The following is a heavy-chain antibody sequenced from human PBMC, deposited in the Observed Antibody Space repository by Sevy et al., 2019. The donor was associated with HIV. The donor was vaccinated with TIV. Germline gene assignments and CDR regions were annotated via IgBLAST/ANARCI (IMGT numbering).Heavy chain of an antibody. CDR2: IYYSGST. CDR1: GGSISSYY. V-gene: IGHV4-59*01. D-gene: IGHD2-2*01. J-gene: IGHJ5*02. Sequence: SETLSLTCTVSGGSISSYYWSWIRQPPGKGLEWIGYIYYSGSTNYNPSLKSRVTISVDTSKNQFSLKLGSVTAADTAVYYCAREVRCSSTSCRHNWFDPWGQGTLVTVSS. CDR3: AREVRCSSTSCRHNWFDP.